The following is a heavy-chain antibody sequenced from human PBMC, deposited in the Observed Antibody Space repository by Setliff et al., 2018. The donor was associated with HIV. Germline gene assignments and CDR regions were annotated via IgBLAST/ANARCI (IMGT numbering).Heavy chain of an antibody. J-gene: IGHJ4*02. CDR3: ARDGYYDSSGSGGYYFDY. D-gene: IGHD3-22*01. CDR1: GYPFTDYY. CDR2: INPNNGGT. Sequence: ASVKVSCKASGYPFTDYYIHWVRQAPGQGLEWMGRINPNNGGTNYAQKFQGRVTMTRDTSISTAYMELSRLRSDDTAVYYCARDGYYDSSGSGGYYFDYWGQGTLVTVSS. V-gene: IGHV1-2*06.